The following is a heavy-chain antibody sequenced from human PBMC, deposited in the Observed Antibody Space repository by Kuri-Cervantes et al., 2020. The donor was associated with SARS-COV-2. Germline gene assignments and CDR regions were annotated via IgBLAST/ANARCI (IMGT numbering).Heavy chain of an antibody. CDR1: GYSISSGYS. D-gene: IGHD4-17*01. V-gene: IGHV4-38-2*02. Sequence: SETLSLTCTVSGYSISSGYSWGWIRQPPGKGLEWIGEINHSGSTNYNPPLKSRVTISVDTSKNQFSLKLSSVTAADTAVYYCARVVLSRLTTVTNYYYYYYYMDVWGKGTTVTVSS. CDR3: ARVVLSRLTTVTNYYYYYYYMDV. CDR2: INHSGST. J-gene: IGHJ6*03.